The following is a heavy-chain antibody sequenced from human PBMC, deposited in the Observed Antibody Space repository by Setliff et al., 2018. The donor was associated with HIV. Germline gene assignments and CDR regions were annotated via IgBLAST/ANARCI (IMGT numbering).Heavy chain of an antibody. CDR1: GYTFSGRY. V-gene: IGHV1-2*02. D-gene: IGHD2-2*01. J-gene: IGHJ4*02. CDR2: INPNGGET. CDR3: VRGGDYCSSTSCYDPFDS. Sequence: AASVKVSCKASGYTFSGRYIHWVRQAPGQGLEWMGWINPNGGETNFAHKFQGRVTLTSDTSISTAHMELLRLRSDDTSVFYCVRGGDYCSSTSCYDPFDSWGQGTPVTVSS.